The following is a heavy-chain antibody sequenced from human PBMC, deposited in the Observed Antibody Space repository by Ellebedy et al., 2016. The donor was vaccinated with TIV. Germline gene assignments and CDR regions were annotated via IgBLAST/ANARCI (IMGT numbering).Heavy chain of an antibody. CDR2: IDPRGGRI. CDR3: ARADEGDPLDY. J-gene: IGHJ4*02. CDR1: GYSFGSYY. Sequence: AASVKVSCKASGYSFGSYYLHWVRQAPGQGLEGMGIIDPRGGRIDYAQKFKDRVIMRRDKSTNTVYMELSNLRSEDTAIYYCARADEGDPLDYWGQGTLVTVSS. V-gene: IGHV1-46*01. D-gene: IGHD3-10*01.